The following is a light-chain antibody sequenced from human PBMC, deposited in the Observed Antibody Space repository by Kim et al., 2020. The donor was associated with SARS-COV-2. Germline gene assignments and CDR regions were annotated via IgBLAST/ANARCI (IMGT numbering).Light chain of an antibody. Sequence: VSPGERATLSCRASQSVSSNLAWYQQKPGQAPRLLIYGASTRATGIPARFSGSGSGTEFTLTISSLKSEDFAVYYCQQYNNWPITFGQGTRLEIK. CDR1: QSVSSN. J-gene: IGKJ5*01. CDR2: GAS. CDR3: QQYNNWPIT. V-gene: IGKV3-15*01.